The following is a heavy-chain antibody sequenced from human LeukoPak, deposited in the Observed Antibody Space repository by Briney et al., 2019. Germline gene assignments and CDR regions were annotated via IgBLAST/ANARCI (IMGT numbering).Heavy chain of an antibody. J-gene: IGHJ5*02. V-gene: IGHV3-30*02. CDR1: GFTFSSYG. D-gene: IGHD1-26*01. CDR3: AKDRGFDWDSGSSFDP. Sequence: GGSLGLSCAASGFTFSSYGMHWVRQAPGKGLEWVAFIRYDGSNKYYADSVKGRFTISRDNSKNTLYLQMNSLRAEDTAVYYCAKDRGFDWDSGSSFDPWGQGTLVTVSS. CDR2: IRYDGSNK.